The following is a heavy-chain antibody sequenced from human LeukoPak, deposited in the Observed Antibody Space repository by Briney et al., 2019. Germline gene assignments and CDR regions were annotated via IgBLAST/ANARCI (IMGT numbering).Heavy chain of an antibody. D-gene: IGHD4-11*01. V-gene: IGHV3-33*06. Sequence: PGRSLRLSCAASKFIFSHYGMHWVRQAPGKGLEWVAVIFNDGSNQYYADSVKGRFTVSRDNSQNMLYLQMNSLRPEDTAVYYCVKDAERGFDYSNSLEKWGQGALVTVSS. CDR1: KFIFSHYG. CDR3: VKDAERGFDYSNSLEK. CDR2: IFNDGSNQ. J-gene: IGHJ4*02.